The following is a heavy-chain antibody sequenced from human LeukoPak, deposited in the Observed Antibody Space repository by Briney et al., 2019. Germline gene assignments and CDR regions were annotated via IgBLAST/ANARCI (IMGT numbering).Heavy chain of an antibody. CDR2: ISGSGGST. Sequence: PGRSLRLSCAASGFTFSSYAMSWVRQAPGKGLEWVSAISGSGGSTYYADSVKGRFTISRDNSKNTLYLKMNSLRAENTAVYYFAKEGLEYYYDSSGSGDWGQGTLVTVSS. J-gene: IGHJ4*02. CDR1: GFTFSSYA. D-gene: IGHD3-22*01. CDR3: AKEGLEYYYDSSGSGD. V-gene: IGHV3-23*01.